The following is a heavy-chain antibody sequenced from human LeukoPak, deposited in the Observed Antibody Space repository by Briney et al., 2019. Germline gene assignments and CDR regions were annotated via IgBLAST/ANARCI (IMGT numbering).Heavy chain of an antibody. J-gene: IGHJ4*02. Sequence: PGGSLRLSCAASGFTFSSYGMHWVRQAPGKGLEWVAVISNDGSNKYYADSVKGRFTISRDNSKNTLYLQMNSLRAEDTAVYYCAKDTPTGIAVAGDYWGQGTLVTVSS. D-gene: IGHD6-19*01. CDR3: AKDTPTGIAVAGDY. CDR1: GFTFSSYG. V-gene: IGHV3-30*18. CDR2: ISNDGSNK.